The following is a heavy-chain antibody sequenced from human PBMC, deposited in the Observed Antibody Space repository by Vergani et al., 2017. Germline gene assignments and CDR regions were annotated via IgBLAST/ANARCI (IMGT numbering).Heavy chain of an antibody. CDR3: ARDRDYYGSGSFDY. V-gene: IGHV4-59*01. D-gene: IGHD3-10*01. J-gene: IGHJ4*02. CDR1: GGSLSSYY. Sequence: QVQLPESGPGLVKPSETLSLTCTVSGGSLSSYYWSWIRQPPGKGLEWIGYIYYSGNTNYNPSLKSQVTISVDTSKNQFSLKLSSVTAADTAVYYCARDRDYYGSGSFDYWGQGTLVTVSS. CDR2: IYYSGNT.